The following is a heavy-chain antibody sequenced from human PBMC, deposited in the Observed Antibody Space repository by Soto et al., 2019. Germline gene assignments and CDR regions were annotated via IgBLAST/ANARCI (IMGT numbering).Heavy chain of an antibody. CDR3: ARDNCSGGSCHIDY. CDR1: GGSISSYY. D-gene: IGHD2-15*01. V-gene: IGHV4-59*01. CDR2: IYYSGST. Sequence: SATLSLTCTVSGGSISSYYWSWIRQPPGKGLEWIGYIYYSGSTNYNPSLKSRVTISVDTSKNQFSLKLSSVTAADTAVYYCARDNCSGGSCHIDYWGQGTLVTVSS. J-gene: IGHJ4*02.